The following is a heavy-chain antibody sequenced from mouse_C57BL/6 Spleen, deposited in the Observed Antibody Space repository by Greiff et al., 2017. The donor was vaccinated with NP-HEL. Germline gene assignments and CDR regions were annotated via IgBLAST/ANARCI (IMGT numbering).Heavy chain of an antibody. Sequence: EVQLVESGGDLVKPGGSLKLSCAASGFTFSSYGMSWVRQTPDKRLEWVATISSGGSYTYYPDSVKGRFTISRDNAKNTLYLQMSSLKSEDTAMYYGARGGDYDEYYFDYWGQGTTLTVSS. J-gene: IGHJ2*01. D-gene: IGHD2-4*01. V-gene: IGHV5-6*01. CDR3: ARGGDYDEYYFDY. CDR1: GFTFSSYG. CDR2: ISSGGSYT.